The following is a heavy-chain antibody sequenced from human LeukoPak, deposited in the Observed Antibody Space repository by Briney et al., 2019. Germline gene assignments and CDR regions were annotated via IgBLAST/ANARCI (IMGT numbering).Heavy chain of an antibody. V-gene: IGHV1-58*02. CDR1: GFTFTSSA. Sequence: VKVSCKASGFTFTSSAMQWVRQARGQCLEWIGWIVVGSGNTNYAQKFQGRVTMTTDTSTSTAYMELRSLRSDDTAVYYCARAGGSAVVVVIPSDYWGQGTLVTVSS. CDR3: ARAGGSAVVVVIPSDY. D-gene: IGHD3-22*01. CDR2: IVVGSGNT. J-gene: IGHJ4*02.